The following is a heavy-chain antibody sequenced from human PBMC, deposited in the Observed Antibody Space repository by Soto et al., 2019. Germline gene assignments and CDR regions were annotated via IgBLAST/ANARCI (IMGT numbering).Heavy chain of an antibody. D-gene: IGHD1-26*01. Sequence: QVQLVESGGGVVQPGRSLRLSCAASGFTFSSYGMHWVRQAPGKGLEWVAVISYDGSNKYYADSVKGRFTISRDNSKNTLYLPKRSPRADEKVGCYRAKRLAGSYGPFSPPYSHHGMCVRVQGTMV. J-gene: IGHJ6*01. CDR3: AKRLAGSYGPFSPPYSHHGMCV. V-gene: IGHV3-30*18. CDR2: ISYDGSNK. CDR1: GFTFSSYG.